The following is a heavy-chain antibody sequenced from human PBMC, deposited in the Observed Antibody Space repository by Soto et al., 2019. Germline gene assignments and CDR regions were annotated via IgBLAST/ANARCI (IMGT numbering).Heavy chain of an antibody. Sequence: SGTLSLTCTVSGDSIRSSTYQWGWVRQPPGRGLEWIGSAYCSESTYYNPSLKSRVTIPVDTSKNQFSLKVNSVTAEDTAVYYCASRPSAVVYHAVFDYWGQGSLVTVSS. CDR2: AYCSEST. J-gene: IGHJ4*02. CDR1: GDSIRSSTYQ. V-gene: IGHV4-39*07. CDR3: ASRPSAVVYHAVFDY. D-gene: IGHD6-6*01.